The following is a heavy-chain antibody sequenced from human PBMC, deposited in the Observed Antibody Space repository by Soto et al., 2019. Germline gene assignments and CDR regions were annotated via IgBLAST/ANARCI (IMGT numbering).Heavy chain of an antibody. CDR1: GFTFSSYG. CDR2: IWYDGSNK. D-gene: IGHD6-13*01. V-gene: IGHV3-33*01. J-gene: IGHJ6*03. Sequence: GGSLRLSCAASGFTFSSYGMHWVRQAPGKGLEWVAVIWYDGSNKYYADSVKGRFTISRDNSKNTLYLQMNSLRAEDTAVYYCARETGYSYYYYYYYMDVWGKGTTVTVSS. CDR3: ARETGYSYYYYYYYMDV.